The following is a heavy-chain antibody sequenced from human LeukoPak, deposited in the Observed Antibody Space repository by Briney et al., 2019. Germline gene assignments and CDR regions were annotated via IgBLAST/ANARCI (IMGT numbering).Heavy chain of an antibody. Sequence: GGSLRLSCAASGFTFSSYAMSWVRQAPGKGLEWVSAISGSGGSTYYADSVKGRFTISRDNSKNTLYLQMNSLRAEDTAVYYCAKAPPNYYDSSGYYSPIDAFDIWSQGTMVTVSS. CDR3: AKAPPNYYDSSGYYSPIDAFDI. J-gene: IGHJ3*02. D-gene: IGHD3-22*01. CDR2: ISGSGGST. CDR1: GFTFSSYA. V-gene: IGHV3-23*01.